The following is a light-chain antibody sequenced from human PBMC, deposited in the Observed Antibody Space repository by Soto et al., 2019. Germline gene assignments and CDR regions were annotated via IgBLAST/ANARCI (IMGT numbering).Light chain of an antibody. V-gene: IGLV1-51*01. CDR3: GAWDDSLSAV. CDR2: DNS. CDR1: KSNIGNNY. J-gene: IGLJ2*01. Sequence: QPPSVSAAPGQKVTISCSGSKSNIGNNYVSWYQQLPGTAPKLLIYDNSKRPTGIPDRFSGSKSGTSATLGITGLQTGDEADYYCGAWDDSLSAVFGGGTKLTVL.